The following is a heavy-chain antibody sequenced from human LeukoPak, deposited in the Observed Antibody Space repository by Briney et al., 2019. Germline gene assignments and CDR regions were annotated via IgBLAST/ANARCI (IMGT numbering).Heavy chain of an antibody. CDR3: ARTLSGGNYVFFDFDY. V-gene: IGHV7-4-1*02. J-gene: IGHJ4*02. D-gene: IGHD4-23*01. CDR1: GYTFTSYT. Sequence: ASVKVSCKASGYTFTSYTMNWVRPAPGRGREWMGWINTNTGNPTYAQGLTGRFVFSLDTSVSTAYLQISSLKAEDTAVYYCARTLSGGNYVFFDFDYWGQGTLVTVSS. CDR2: INTNTGNP.